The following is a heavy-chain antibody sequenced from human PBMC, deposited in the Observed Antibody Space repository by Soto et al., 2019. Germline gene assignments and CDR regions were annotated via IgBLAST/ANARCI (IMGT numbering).Heavy chain of an antibody. CDR1: GGSISSSSYY. V-gene: IGHV4-39*01. Sequence: PSETLSLTCTVSGGSISSSSYYWGWIRQPPGKGLEWIGSIYYSGSTYYNPSLKSRVTISVDTSKNQFSLKLSSVTAADTAVYYCARAPREYSSGWYVEDYYYYMGVWGKGTTVTVSS. CDR2: IYYSGST. D-gene: IGHD6-19*01. CDR3: ARAPREYSSGWYVEDYYYYMGV. J-gene: IGHJ6*03.